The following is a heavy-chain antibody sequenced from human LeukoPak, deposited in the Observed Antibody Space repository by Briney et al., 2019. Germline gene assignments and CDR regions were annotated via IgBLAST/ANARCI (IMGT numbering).Heavy chain of an antibody. J-gene: IGHJ6*03. CDR1: GGTLSSYA. Sequence: SAKVSCKDSGGTLSSYAISSGRQAPGERVQWMGGIIHIFGTANYAQKSQGRVTITADESTSTADMELSSLRSEDTAVYYCASLDFWSGYYASPYYYYYMDVWGKGTTVTVSS. CDR3: ASLDFWSGYYASPYYYYYMDV. D-gene: IGHD3-3*01. CDR2: IIHIFGTA. V-gene: IGHV1-69*13.